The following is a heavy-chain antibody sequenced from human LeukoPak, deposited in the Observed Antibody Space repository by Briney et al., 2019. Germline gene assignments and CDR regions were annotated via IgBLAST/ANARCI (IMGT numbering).Heavy chain of an antibody. D-gene: IGHD3-16*02. CDR3: AGTVMITFGGVIVSPFDY. V-gene: IGHV4-34*01. CDR1: GGSFSGYY. Sequence: SETLSLTCAVYGGSFSGYYWSWIRQPPGKGLEWIGEINHSGSTNYNPSLKSRVTISVDTSKNQFSLKLSSVTAADTAVYYCAGTVMITFGGVIVSPFDYWGQGTLVTVSS. CDR2: INHSGST. J-gene: IGHJ4*02.